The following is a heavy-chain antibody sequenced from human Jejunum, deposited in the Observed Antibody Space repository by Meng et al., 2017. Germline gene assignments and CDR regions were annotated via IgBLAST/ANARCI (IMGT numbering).Heavy chain of an antibody. J-gene: IGHJ4*02. Sequence: GESLKISCKGSGYSFSNYWIGWVRQVPGKGLEWMGIINLADSDTKYSPSFQGQVSFSADKSITTAYLQWNSLQASDTATYFCARANLPSHCSSSSCFRGDYFDYWGQGTLVTVSS. CDR3: ARANLPSHCSSSSCFRGDYFDY. CDR2: INLADSDT. V-gene: IGHV5-51*01. D-gene: IGHD2-2*01. CDR1: GYSFSNYW.